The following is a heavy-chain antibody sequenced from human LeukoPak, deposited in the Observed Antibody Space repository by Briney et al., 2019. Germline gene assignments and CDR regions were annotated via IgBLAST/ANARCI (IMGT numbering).Heavy chain of an antibody. D-gene: IGHD2-2*01. J-gene: IGHJ5*02. CDR2: INHSGST. CDR1: GGSFSGYY. Sequence: SETLSLTCAVYGGSFSGYYWSWIRQPPGKGLKWIGEINHSGSTNYNPSLKSRVTISVDTSKNQFSLKLSSVTAADTAVYYCASTQCSSTSCYSYRTYNWYDPWGQGTLVTVSS. V-gene: IGHV4-34*01. CDR3: ASTQCSSTSCYSYRTYNWYDP.